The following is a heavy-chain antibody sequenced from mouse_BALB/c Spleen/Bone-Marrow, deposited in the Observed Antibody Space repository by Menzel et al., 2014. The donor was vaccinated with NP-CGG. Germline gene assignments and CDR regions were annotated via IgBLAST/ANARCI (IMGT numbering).Heavy chain of an antibody. J-gene: IGHJ2*02. V-gene: IGHV14-1*02. CDR3: ARHYYGSSYVDDIDY. Sequence: DVQLQESGAELVRPGALVKLSCKASGFNIKDYYMHWVKQRPEQGLEWIGWIDPENGNTIYDPKFQGKARITADTSSNTASLQLNMLTCEVTAVYYWARHYYGSSYVDDIDYWGQGTSLTVSS. CDR1: GFNIKDYY. D-gene: IGHD1-1*01. CDR2: IDPENGNT.